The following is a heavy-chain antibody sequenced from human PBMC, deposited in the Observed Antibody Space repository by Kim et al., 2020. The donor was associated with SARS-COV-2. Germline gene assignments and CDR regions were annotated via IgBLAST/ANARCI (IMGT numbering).Heavy chain of an antibody. CDR3: ARQGGYSGYDYVYYGM. D-gene: IGHD5-12*01. CDR1: GGSISSSSYY. V-gene: IGHV4-39*01. J-gene: IGHJ6*01. CDR2: IYYSGST. Sequence: SETLSLTCTVSGGSISSSSYYWGWIRQPPGKGLEWIGSIYYSGSTYYNPSLKSRVTISVDTSKNQFSLKLSSVTAADTAVYYCARQGGYSGYDYVYYGM.